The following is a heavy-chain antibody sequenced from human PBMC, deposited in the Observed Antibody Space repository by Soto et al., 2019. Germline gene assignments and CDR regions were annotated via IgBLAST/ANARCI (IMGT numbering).Heavy chain of an antibody. CDR2: ILYSGDT. V-gene: IGHV4-39*01. CDR1: SGSISSNSYL. D-gene: IGHD3-22*01. J-gene: IGHJ6*02. CDR3: ARQGRNTKIAILRHYATDF. Sequence: KPSETLSLTCSVSSGSISSNSYLWGWIRQPPGKGLEWIGAILYSGDTYYSESLKSRVTMSVDTAKNQFSLKLNSVTAADTAVYYCARQGRNTKIAILRHYATDFWGQGTAVTVSS.